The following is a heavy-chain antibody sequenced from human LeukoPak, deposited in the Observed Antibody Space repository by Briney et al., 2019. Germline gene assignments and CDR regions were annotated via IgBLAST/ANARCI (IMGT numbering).Heavy chain of an antibody. CDR3: ARVEISWFDP. CDR2: INPNSGGT. J-gene: IGHJ5*02. Sequence: ASVKVSCKASGYTFTGYYMHWVRQAPGQGLEWMGWINPNSGGTNYAQKFQGRVTMTRDTSTSTAYMELRSLRSDDTAVYYCARVEISWFDPWGQGTLVTVSS. CDR1: GYTFTGYY. V-gene: IGHV1-2*02.